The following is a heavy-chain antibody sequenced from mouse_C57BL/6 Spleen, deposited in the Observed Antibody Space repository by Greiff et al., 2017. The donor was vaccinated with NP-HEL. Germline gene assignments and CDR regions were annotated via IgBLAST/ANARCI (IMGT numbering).Heavy chain of an antibody. J-gene: IGHJ2*01. CDR1: GFTFSSYG. CDR2: ISSGGSYT. D-gene: IGHD2-2*01. Sequence: DVTLVESGGDLVKPGGSLKLSCAASGFTFSSYGISWVRQTPDKSLEWVATISSGGSYTYYTDSVKGRFTISRDNAKNTLYLQMSSLKSEDSAMYYCARPYCAGYDYFDYWGQGTTLTVSS. CDR3: ARPYCAGYDYFDY. V-gene: IGHV5-6*02.